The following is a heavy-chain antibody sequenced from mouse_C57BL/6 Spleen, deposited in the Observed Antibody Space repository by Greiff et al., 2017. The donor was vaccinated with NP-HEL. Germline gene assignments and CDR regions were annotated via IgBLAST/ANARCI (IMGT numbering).Heavy chain of an antibody. CDR3: TGDRDPFAY. D-gene: IGHD3-1*01. J-gene: IGHJ3*01. Sequence: DVKLQESGGGLVQPGGSMKLSCVASGFTFSNYWMNWVRQSPEKGLEWVAQIRLKSDNYATHYAESVKGRFTISRDDSKSSVYLQMNNLRAEDTGIYYCTGDRDPFAYWGQGTLVTVSA. V-gene: IGHV6-3*01. CDR1: GFTFSNYW. CDR2: IRLKSDNYAT.